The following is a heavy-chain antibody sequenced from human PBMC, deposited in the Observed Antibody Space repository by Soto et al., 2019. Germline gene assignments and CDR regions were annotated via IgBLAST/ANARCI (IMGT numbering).Heavy chain of an antibody. CDR1: GGSISSSNW. CDR2: IYHSGST. CDR3: ARDPTYCINVVSYDPYYGMDV. V-gene: IGHV4-4*02. J-gene: IGHJ6*02. Sequence: SETLSLTCAVSGGSISSSNWWSWVRQPPGKGLEWIGEIYHSGSTNYNPSLKSRVTISVDKSKNQFSLKLSSVTAADTAVYYCARDPTYCINVVSYDPYYGMDVWGQGTTVTVSS. D-gene: IGHD2-8*01.